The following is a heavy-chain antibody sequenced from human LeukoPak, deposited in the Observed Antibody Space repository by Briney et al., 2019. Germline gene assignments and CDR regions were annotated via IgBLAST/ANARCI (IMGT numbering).Heavy chain of an antibody. J-gene: IGHJ3*02. Sequence: SETLSLTCTVSGGSISSYYWSWIWQPAGKGLEWIGRIYTSGSTNYNPSLNSRVTMSVDTSKNQFSLNLTSVTAADTAVFYCARENGDYYRAFDIWGQGTMVTVSS. CDR1: GGSISSYY. CDR3: ARENGDYYRAFDI. D-gene: IGHD4-17*01. V-gene: IGHV4-4*07. CDR2: IYTSGST.